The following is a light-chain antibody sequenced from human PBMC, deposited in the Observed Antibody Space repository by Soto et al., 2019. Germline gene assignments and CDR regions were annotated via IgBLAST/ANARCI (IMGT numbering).Light chain of an antibody. CDR3: CPYAGSYTYV. Sequence: QSVLTQPRSVSGSPGQSVTISCTGTSSDVGGYNYVSWYQQHPGKAPKLMIYDVNKRPSGVPDRFSGSKSGNTASLAISGLQTEDEADYYCCPYAGSYTYVFGTGTKVTVL. CDR1: SSDVGGYNY. V-gene: IGLV2-11*01. J-gene: IGLJ1*01. CDR2: DVN.